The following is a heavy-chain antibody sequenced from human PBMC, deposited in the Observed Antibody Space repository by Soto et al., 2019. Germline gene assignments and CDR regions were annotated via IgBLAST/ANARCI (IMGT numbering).Heavy chain of an antibody. CDR2: ISYDGSNK. Sequence: GGSLRLSCAASGSTFSSYAMHWVRQAPGKGLEWVAVISYDGSNKYYADSVRGRFTISRDNSKNTLYLQMNSLRAEDTAVYYCARDTPYYYDSSGYYRPFDYWGQGTLVTVSS. CDR3: ARDTPYYYDSSGYYRPFDY. CDR1: GSTFSSYA. D-gene: IGHD3-22*01. V-gene: IGHV3-30-3*01. J-gene: IGHJ4*02.